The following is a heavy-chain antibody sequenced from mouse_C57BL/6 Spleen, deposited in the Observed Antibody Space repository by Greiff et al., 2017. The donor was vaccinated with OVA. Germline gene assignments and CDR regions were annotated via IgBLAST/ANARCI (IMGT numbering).Heavy chain of an antibody. CDR3: ARETAQATTSY. Sequence: QVQLQQPGAELVRPGTSVKLSCKASGYTFTSYWMHWVKQRPGQGLEWIGVIDPSDSYTNYNQKFKGKATLTVDTSSSTAYMQLSSLTSEDSAVYYCARETAQATTSYWGQGTLVTVSA. D-gene: IGHD3-2*02. CDR2: IDPSDSYT. V-gene: IGHV1-59*01. J-gene: IGHJ3*01. CDR1: GYTFTSYW.